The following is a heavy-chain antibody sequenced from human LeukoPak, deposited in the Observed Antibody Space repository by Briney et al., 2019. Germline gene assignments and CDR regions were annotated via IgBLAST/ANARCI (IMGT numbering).Heavy chain of an antibody. CDR1: GFTFSSYS. CDR3: ARGDYYYDSSGYYAPAEYYFDY. Sequence: PGGSLRLSCAASGFTFSSYSMNWVRQAPGKGLEWVPSISSSSSYIYYAGSVKGRFTISRDNAKNSLYLQMNSLRAEDTAVYYCARGDYYYDSSGYYAPAEYYFDYWGQGTLVTVSS. V-gene: IGHV3-21*01. J-gene: IGHJ4*02. D-gene: IGHD3-22*01. CDR2: ISSSSSYI.